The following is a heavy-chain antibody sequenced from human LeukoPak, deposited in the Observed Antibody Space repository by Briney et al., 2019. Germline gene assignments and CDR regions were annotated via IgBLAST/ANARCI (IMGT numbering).Heavy chain of an antibody. D-gene: IGHD2-21*02. CDR3: ARVTADHTRFYSNWYFDL. Sequence: ASVKVSCKVSGYTLTELSMHWVRQAPGQGLEWMGWINPNSGGTNYAQKFQGRVTMTRETSISTAYMELRRLRLDDTAVYYCARVTADHTRFYSNWYFDLWGRGTLVTVSS. CDR1: GYTLTELS. V-gene: IGHV1-2*02. J-gene: IGHJ2*01. CDR2: INPNSGGT.